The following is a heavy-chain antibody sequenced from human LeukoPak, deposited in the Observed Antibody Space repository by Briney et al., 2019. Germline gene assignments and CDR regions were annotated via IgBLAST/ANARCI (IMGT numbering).Heavy chain of an antibody. CDR2: ISYDGSNK. V-gene: IGHV3-30-3*01. J-gene: IGHJ5*02. CDR3: ARDFLSGGCP. D-gene: IGHD6-25*01. Sequence: GGSLRLSCAASGFTFSSYAMHWVRQAPGKGLEWVAVISYDGSNKYYADSVKGRFTISRDNSNNTLYLQMNSLRAEDTAFYYCARDFLSGGCPWGQGTLVTVSS. CDR1: GFTFSSYA.